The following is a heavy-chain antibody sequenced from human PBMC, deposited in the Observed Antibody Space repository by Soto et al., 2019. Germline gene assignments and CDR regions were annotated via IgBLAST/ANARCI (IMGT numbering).Heavy chain of an antibody. CDR1: GFTFSSYA. Sequence: PGGSLRLSCAASGFTFSSYAMSWVRQAPGKGLEWVSAISGSGGSTYYADSVKGRFTISRDNSKNTLYLQMNSLRAEDTAVYYCAKMGPFSMIVVVITPNFDYWGQGTLVTAPQ. V-gene: IGHV3-23*01. CDR3: AKMGPFSMIVVVITPNFDY. CDR2: ISGSGGST. J-gene: IGHJ4*02. D-gene: IGHD3-22*01.